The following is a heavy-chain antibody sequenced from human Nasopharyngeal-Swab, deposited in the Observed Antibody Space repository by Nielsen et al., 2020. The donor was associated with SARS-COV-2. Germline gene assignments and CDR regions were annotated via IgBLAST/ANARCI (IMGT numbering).Heavy chain of an antibody. CDR1: GYTFTSYY. D-gene: IGHD4-17*01. V-gene: IGHV1-46*01. J-gene: IGHJ6*02. CDR2: INPSGGST. Sequence: GESLKISCKGSGYTFTSYYMHWVRQAPGQGLEWMGIINPSGGSTSYAQKFQGRVTMTRDTSTSTVYMELSSLRSEDTAVYYCARDLTVTDGDYYYYGMDVWGQGTTVTVSS. CDR3: ARDLTVTDGDYYYYGMDV.